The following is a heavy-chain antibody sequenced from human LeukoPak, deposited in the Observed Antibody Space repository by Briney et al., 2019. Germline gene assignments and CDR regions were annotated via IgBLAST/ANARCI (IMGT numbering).Heavy chain of an antibody. CDR3: ASTHYGSGSYYLDY. CDR2: IIPIFGTA. Sequence: SVSVSCKASGGTFSSYAISWVRQAPGQGLEWMGGIIPIFGTANYAQKFQGRVTITADKSTSTAYMELSSLRSEDTAVYYCASTHYGSGSYYLDYWGQGTLVTVSS. CDR1: GGTFSSYA. D-gene: IGHD3-10*01. V-gene: IGHV1-69*06. J-gene: IGHJ4*02.